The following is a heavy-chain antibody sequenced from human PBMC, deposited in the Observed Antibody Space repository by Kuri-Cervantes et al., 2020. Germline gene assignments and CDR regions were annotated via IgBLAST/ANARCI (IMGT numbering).Heavy chain of an antibody. V-gene: IGHV4-59*01. CDR1: GGSINNYY. Sequence: SETLSLTCTVSGGSINNYYWNWIRQSPGKGLEWIGYISYSGSTNYNPSLKSRVTISVDTSKNQFSLKLTSVTAADTAVYYCARDLPCGSTSCSGYMDVWGKGTTVTVSS. D-gene: IGHD2-2*01. CDR3: ARDLPCGSTSCSGYMDV. CDR2: ISYSGST. J-gene: IGHJ6*03.